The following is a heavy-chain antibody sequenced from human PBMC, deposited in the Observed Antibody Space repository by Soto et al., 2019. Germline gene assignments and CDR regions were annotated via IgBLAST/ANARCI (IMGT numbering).Heavy chain of an antibody. J-gene: IGHJ4*02. CDR2: TYYRSKWYN. CDR3: ARGEQYSGRIFDY. Sequence: SQTLSLTCGISGDSVSGNSAAWNWLRQSPSRGLEWLGRTYYRSKWYNDYAVSVESRITINPDTSKNHFSLQLNFVTPEDTAVYFCARGEQYSGRIFDYWGQGTLVTVS. D-gene: IGHD1-26*01. CDR1: GDSVSGNSAA. V-gene: IGHV6-1*01.